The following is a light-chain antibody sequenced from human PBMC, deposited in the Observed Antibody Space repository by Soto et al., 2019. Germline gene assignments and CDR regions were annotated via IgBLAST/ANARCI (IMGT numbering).Light chain of an antibody. J-gene: IGKJ1*01. Sequence: ERVMTQSPATLSLSPGERATLSCRASQYVISNVAWYQQKPGQAPRLLIYGASTRAAGIPARFSGSGSGTEFTLTISSLQSEDFAVYYCQQYNNWPRTFGHGTKVEIK. CDR3: QQYNNWPRT. CDR2: GAS. V-gene: IGKV3-15*01. CDR1: QYVISN.